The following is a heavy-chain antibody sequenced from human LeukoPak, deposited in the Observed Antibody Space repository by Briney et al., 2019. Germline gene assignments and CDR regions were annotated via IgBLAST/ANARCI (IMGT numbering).Heavy chain of an antibody. CDR2: ISAYNGNT. Sequence: GASVKVSCKASGYTFTSYGISWVRQAPGQGLEWMGWISAYNGNTNYAQKLQGRVTMTEDTSTDTAYMELSSLRSEDTAVYYCATDSMGRGYTYDYWGQGTLVTVSS. CDR1: GYTFTSYG. CDR3: ATDSMGRGYTYDY. V-gene: IGHV1-18*01. D-gene: IGHD3-22*01. J-gene: IGHJ4*02.